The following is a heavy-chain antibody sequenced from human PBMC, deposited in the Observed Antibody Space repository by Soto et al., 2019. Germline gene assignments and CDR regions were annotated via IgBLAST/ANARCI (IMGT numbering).Heavy chain of an antibody. CDR2: INPKSGGT. Sequence: GXSVKVSCQDSVYSFTDYHIHWVRQAPGQGLEWLGRINPKSGGTSTAQKFQGWVTMTTDTSISTASMELTRLTSDDTAIYYCARGDSTDCSNGVCSFFYNHDMDVWGQGTTVTVSS. CDR1: VYSFTDYH. V-gene: IGHV1-2*04. J-gene: IGHJ6*02. CDR3: ARGDSTDCSNGVCSFFYNHDMDV. D-gene: IGHD2-8*01.